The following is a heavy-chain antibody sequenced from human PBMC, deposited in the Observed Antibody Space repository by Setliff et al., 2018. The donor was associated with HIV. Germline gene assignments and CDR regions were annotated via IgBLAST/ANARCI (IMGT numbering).Heavy chain of an antibody. CDR2: GHHSGHT. CDR3: ARWESAQKAFNP. V-gene: IGHV4-4*09. D-gene: IGHD1-26*01. CDR1: GVSITSHY. Sequence: PSETLSLTCTVSGVSITSHYWNWIRQSPGKGLEWIGFGHHSGHTRQNPSLASRVTISVDMSKNQFSLKLNSLNAADTAVYYCARWESAQKAFNPWGHGTMVT. J-gene: IGHJ3*01.